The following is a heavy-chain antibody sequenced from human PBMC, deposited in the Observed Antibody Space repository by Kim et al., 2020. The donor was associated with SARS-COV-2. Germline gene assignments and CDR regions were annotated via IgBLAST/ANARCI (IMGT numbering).Heavy chain of an antibody. CDR3: ARGSSSIAARRLGDYYYGMDV. D-gene: IGHD6-6*01. V-gene: IGHV3-30*01. Sequence: FTISRDNSKNTLYLQMNSLRAEDTAVYYCARGSSSIAARRLGDYYYGMDVWGQGTTVTVSS. J-gene: IGHJ6*02.